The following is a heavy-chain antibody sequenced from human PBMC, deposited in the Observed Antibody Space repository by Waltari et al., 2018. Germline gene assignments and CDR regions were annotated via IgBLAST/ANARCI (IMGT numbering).Heavy chain of an antibody. CDR1: GGSISSYY. CDR3: AIQRWTGIFGAFDI. CDR2: IYTSGST. J-gene: IGHJ3*02. V-gene: IGHV4-4*07. Sequence: QVQLQESGPGLVKPSETLSLTCTVSGGSISSYYWSWIRQPAGKGLEWIGRIYTSGSTNYIPSLKSRVTMSVDTSKNQFSLKLSSVTAADTAVYYCAIQRWTGIFGAFDIWGQGTMVTVSS. D-gene: IGHD3-3*01.